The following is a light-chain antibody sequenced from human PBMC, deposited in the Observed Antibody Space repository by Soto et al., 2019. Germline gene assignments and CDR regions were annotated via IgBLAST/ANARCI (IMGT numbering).Light chain of an antibody. Sequence: QSALTQPASVSGSPGQSITISCTGTSSDVGNYNLVSWYQQHPGKAPKLMIYEGSKRPSGVSNRFSGSKSGNTASLTISGLQAEDEADYYCCSYAGSSTSYVFGNGTKVTVL. CDR1: SSDVGNYNL. CDR2: EGS. CDR3: CSYAGSSTSYV. J-gene: IGLJ1*01. V-gene: IGLV2-23*01.